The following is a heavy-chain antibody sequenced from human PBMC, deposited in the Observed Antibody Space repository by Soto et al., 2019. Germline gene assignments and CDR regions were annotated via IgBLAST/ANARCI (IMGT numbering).Heavy chain of an antibody. V-gene: IGHV3-33*01. J-gene: IGHJ6*02. D-gene: IGHD3-9*01. CDR1: GFTFSSYG. CDR3: AREHPYAYEILSGSPFGMDV. Sequence: QVQLVESGGGVVQPGRSLRLSCAASGFTFSSYGMHWVRQAPGKGLEWVAVIWDDGSKKYNADSVKGRFTISRDNSKNRLGVQMNSLRVEDRAVYYCAREHPYAYEILSGSPFGMDVWGQGTTVTVSS. CDR2: IWDDGSKK.